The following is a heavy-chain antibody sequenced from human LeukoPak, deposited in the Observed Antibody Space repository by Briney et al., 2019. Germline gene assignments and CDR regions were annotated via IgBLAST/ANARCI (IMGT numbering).Heavy chain of an antibody. Sequence: SQTLSLNCTVSGGSISSGSYYWSWIRQPAGKGLEWIGRIYTSGSTNYNPSLKSRVTISVDTSKNQFSLKLSSVTAADTAVYYCAREAITMVRGVHAFDIWGQGTMVTVSS. CDR3: AREAITMVRGVHAFDI. J-gene: IGHJ3*02. V-gene: IGHV4-61*02. CDR2: IYTSGST. CDR1: GGSISSGSYY. D-gene: IGHD3-10*01.